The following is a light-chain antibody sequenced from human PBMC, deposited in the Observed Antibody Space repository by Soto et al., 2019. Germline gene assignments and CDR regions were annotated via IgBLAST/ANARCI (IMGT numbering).Light chain of an antibody. Sequence: DIQLTQSPSSLSASVGDRVTITCQASQDISNHLNWYQQKPGKAPNLLIYDASDLETGVPSRFSGGGSGTFFSFTINSLQPEDIATYYCQKHDGVPLFGPGTKGEIK. CDR3: QKHDGVPL. J-gene: IGKJ3*01. CDR2: DAS. V-gene: IGKV1-33*01. CDR1: QDISNH.